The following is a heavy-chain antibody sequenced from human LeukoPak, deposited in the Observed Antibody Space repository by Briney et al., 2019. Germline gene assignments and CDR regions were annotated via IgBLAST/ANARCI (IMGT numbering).Heavy chain of an antibody. V-gene: IGHV3-7*01. J-gene: IGHJ4*02. CDR3: SRSLDY. CDR2: INQDGTNQ. Sequence: GGSLRLSCVASGFPFSGYWMDWVRQAPGKGMEWVANINQDGTNQYFAASVKGRFSIFRDNAKNSLYLQMNSLRAEDTGVYYCSRSLDYLGQGALVTVSS. CDR1: GFPFSGYW.